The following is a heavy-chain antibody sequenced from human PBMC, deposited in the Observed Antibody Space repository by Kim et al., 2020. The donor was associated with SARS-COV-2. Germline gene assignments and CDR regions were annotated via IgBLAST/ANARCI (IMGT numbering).Heavy chain of an antibody. CDR1: GGSISSGGYY. Sequence: SETLSLTCTVSGGSISSGGYYWSWIRQHPGKGLEWIGYIYYSGSTYYNPSLKSRVTISVDTSKNQFSLKLSSVTAADTAVYYCAREVLTAVLMSRIHWYFDLWGRGTLVPVSS. J-gene: IGHJ2*01. CDR3: AREVLTAVLMSRIHWYFDL. D-gene: IGHD2-21*02. V-gene: IGHV4-31*03. CDR2: IYYSGST.